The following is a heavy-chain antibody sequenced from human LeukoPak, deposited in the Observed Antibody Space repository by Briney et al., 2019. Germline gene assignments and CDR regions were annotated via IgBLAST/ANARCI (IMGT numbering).Heavy chain of an antibody. V-gene: IGHV4-34*01. Sequence: SETLSLTCAVYGGSFSGYYWSWIRQPQGKGLEWIGEINHSGSTNYNPSLKSRVTISVDTSKNQFSLKLSSVTAADTAVYYCARDSSGWFRKGFDYWGRGTLVTVSS. CDR1: GGSFSGYY. CDR3: ARDSSGWFRKGFDY. J-gene: IGHJ4*02. CDR2: INHSGST. D-gene: IGHD6-19*01.